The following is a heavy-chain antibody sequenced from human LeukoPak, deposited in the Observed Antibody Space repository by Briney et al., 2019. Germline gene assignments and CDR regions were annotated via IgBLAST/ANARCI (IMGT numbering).Heavy chain of an antibody. CDR1: GFTFSSYW. V-gene: IGHV3-7*01. CDR3: ARRYCSGGSCYSVDY. J-gene: IGHJ4*02. Sequence: PGGSLRLSCVASGFTFSSYWMSWVRQAPGKGLEWVANINNDGSEKYYLDSVKGRFTISRDNAMDSLYLQMNSLRAEDTAVYYCARRYCSGGSCYSVDYWGQGTLVTVSS. CDR2: INNDGSEK. D-gene: IGHD2-15*01.